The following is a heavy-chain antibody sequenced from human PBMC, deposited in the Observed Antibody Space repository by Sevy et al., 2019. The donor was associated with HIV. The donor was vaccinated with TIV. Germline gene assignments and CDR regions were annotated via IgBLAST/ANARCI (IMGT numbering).Heavy chain of an antibody. CDR2: ISGSDGTI. D-gene: IGHD4-17*01. V-gene: IGHV3-11*01. CDR3: ARDHVKDGDLGDYYYYAMDV. J-gene: IGHJ6*02. CDR1: GFTFSDYY. Sequence: GGSLRLSCAASGFTFSDYYMSWIRQAPGKGLEWISYISGSDGTIYYADSVKGRFTISRDNAKNPLHLQMNSLRAEDTAVYYCARDHVKDGDLGDYYYYAMDVWGQGTTVTVSS.